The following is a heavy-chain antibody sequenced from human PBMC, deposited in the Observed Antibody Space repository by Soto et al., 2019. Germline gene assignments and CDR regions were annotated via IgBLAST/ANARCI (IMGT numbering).Heavy chain of an antibody. D-gene: IGHD5-12*01. Sequence: GESLKISCAASGFTFSSDWMHWVRQAPGKGLVWVSRINTDGSGTTYADSVKGRFTISRDNAKNMVYLQMNSLRAEDTAVYYCAKDHDEDFGYDLDYFNYWGQGTLVTVSS. CDR3: AKDHDEDFGYDLDYFNY. J-gene: IGHJ4*02. CDR2: INTDGSGT. CDR1: GFTFSSDW. V-gene: IGHV3-74*01.